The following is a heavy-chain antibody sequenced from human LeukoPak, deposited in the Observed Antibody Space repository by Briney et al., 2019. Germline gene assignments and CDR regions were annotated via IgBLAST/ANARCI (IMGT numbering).Heavy chain of an antibody. CDR2: IYTSGST. D-gene: IGHD4-11*01. V-gene: IGHV4-61*02. CDR1: GGSISSGSYY. CDR3: ARDPRPSTGNYYYYYMDV. J-gene: IGHJ6*03. Sequence: SETLSLTCTVSGGSISSGSYYWRWIRQPAGKGLEWIGRIYTSGSTNYNPSRKSRYTISVDTSKNQFSLKLSSVTAADTAVYYCARDPRPSTGNYYYYYMDVWGKGTTVTVSS.